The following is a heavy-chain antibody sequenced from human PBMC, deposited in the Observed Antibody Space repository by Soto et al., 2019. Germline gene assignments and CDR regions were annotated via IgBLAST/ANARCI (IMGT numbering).Heavy chain of an antibody. CDR3: ARPQGYCSSFTCFTEWYFDL. CDR2: IIPILGVP. V-gene: IGHV1-69*02. J-gene: IGHJ2*01. Sequence: QVQLVQSGPEVKKPGSSVRVSCKASGGTFSSYTISWVRQAPGQGLEWMGRIIPILGVPNYAQRFQVRVTSTAYTSTSTAYVAMSRRRSEDTAVYYCARPQGYCSSFTCFTEWYFDLWGRGTLVSVSS. CDR1: GGTFSSYT. D-gene: IGHD2-2*02.